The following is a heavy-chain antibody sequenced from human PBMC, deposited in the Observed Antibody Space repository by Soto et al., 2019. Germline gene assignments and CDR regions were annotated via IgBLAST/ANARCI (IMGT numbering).Heavy chain of an antibody. Sequence: EVQLLESGGGLVQPGGSLRLSCVASGFAFNSYALTWVRRAPGKGLEWVSSISGGGGAAFYADSVRDRFSISKDKSTNTLYLQMTSLRVEDTALYFCARGRIAPAYFQFWGPGTPVSVSS. D-gene: IGHD6-13*01. CDR2: ISGGGGAA. CDR1: GFAFNSYA. J-gene: IGHJ1*01. CDR3: ARGRIAPAYFQF. V-gene: IGHV3-23*01.